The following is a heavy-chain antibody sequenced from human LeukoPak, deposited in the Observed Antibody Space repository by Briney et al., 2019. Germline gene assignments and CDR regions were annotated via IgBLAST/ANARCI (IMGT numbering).Heavy chain of an antibody. J-gene: IGHJ4*02. Sequence: GGSLRLSCTASGFSFSFYSFNWVRQAPGKGLEWVSSISGTSTYIYYADSVKGRFTISRDNAKNSLYLQMNSLSAEDTAVYYCAKVGYCSTTTCRYYFGSWGQGTLVTVSS. V-gene: IGHV3-21*01. CDR1: GFSFSFYS. CDR2: ISGTSTYI. CDR3: AKVGYCSTTTCRYYFGS. D-gene: IGHD2-2*01.